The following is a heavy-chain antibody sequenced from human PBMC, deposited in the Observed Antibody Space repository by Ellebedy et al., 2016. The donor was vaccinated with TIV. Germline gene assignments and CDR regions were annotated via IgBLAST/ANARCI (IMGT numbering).Heavy chain of an antibody. Sequence: GGSLRLXCAASGFTFSNYWMSWVRQAPGKGLEWVAKINRDGSDNYFVESLRGRFTISRDNSKNSLYLQMNSLRSEDTAVYYCARYGDYDFNSWGQGTLVTVSS. CDR1: GFTFSNYW. D-gene: IGHD4-17*01. CDR3: ARYGDYDFNS. V-gene: IGHV3-7*01. J-gene: IGHJ5*01. CDR2: INRDGSDN.